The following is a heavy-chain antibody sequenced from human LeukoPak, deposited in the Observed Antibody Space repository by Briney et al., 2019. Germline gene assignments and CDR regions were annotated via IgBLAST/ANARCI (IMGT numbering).Heavy chain of an antibody. CDR1: GGSISSYY. CDR2: IYYSGST. J-gene: IGHJ6*02. CDR3: ARLLAAAPYYYGMDV. Sequence: PSETLSLTCTVSGGSISSYYWSWIRQPPGKGLEWIGYIYYSGSTNYNPSLKSRVTISVDTSKNQFFLKLSSVTAADTAVYYCARLLAAAPYYYGMDVWGQGTTVTVSS. V-gene: IGHV4-59*08. D-gene: IGHD6-13*01.